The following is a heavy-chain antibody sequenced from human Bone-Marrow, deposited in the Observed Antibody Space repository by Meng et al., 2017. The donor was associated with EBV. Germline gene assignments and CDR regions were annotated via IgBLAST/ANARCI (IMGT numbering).Heavy chain of an antibody. V-gene: IGHV4-4*02. D-gene: IGHD3-22*01. Sequence: VPLQGSGHGRVKAWGTLSLTFAVSGGAISSSNWWSWVRQPPGKGLEWIGEIYHSGSTNYNPSLKSRVTISVDKSKNQFSLKLSSVTAADTAVYYCARDQGYYDSRGFDYWGQGTLVTVSS. CDR2: IYHSGST. CDR1: GGAISSSNW. CDR3: ARDQGYYDSRGFDY. J-gene: IGHJ4*02.